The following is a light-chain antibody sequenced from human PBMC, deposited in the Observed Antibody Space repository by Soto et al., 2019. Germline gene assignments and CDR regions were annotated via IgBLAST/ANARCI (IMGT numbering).Light chain of an antibody. CDR3: LQHNNYPWT. CDR2: VAS. J-gene: IGKJ1*01. CDR1: QAIRND. Sequence: IQMTQSQTSPSASLGDRVTITCRASQAIRNDVGWYQPQPGQDPKRMIYVASRLESGVPSRLRGIEFGNEFILTLSSLQPEDLATYYGLQHNNYPWTFGQGTKVDI. V-gene: IGKV1-17*01.